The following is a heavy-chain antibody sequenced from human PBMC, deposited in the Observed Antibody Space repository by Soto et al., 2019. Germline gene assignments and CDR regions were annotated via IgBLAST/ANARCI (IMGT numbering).Heavy chain of an antibody. V-gene: IGHV4-30-4*01. CDR2: IYYSGST. CDR1: GGTISSGDYY. D-gene: IGHD4-17*01. Sequence: PSXTLSLACTVSGGTISSGDYYWSWIRQPPGKGLEWIGYIYYSGSTYYNPSLKSRVTISVDTSKNQFSLKLSSVTAADTAVHYCARGEAYGDYDYWGQGTLVTVSS. CDR3: ARGEAYGDYDY. J-gene: IGHJ4*02.